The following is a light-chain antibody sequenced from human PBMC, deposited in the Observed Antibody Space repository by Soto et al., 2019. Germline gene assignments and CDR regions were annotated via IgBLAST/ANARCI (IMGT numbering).Light chain of an antibody. CDR1: SSNIGNNP. Sequence: QSVLTQPPSVSDAPRQRVTISCSGSSSNIGNNPVNWYQQLPGKAPKLLIYYDDLLASGVSGRFSGSRSGTSASLAISGLQSEDEATYHCSSWDDSLNGPVFGGGTKVTVL. CDR3: SSWDDSLNGPV. V-gene: IGLV1-36*01. J-gene: IGLJ2*01. CDR2: YDD.